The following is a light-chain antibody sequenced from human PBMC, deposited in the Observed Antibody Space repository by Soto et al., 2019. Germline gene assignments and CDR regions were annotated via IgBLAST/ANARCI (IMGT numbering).Light chain of an antibody. CDR3: QHYISFPWT. CDR1: QTISTW. Sequence: DIQVTQSPPTLSASVGDRVTITCRASQTISTWMAWYQQKPGTAPKLLIAEASRLESGVPSRFRGGGYGTEFTLTISRLQTDDVATYYCQHYISFPWTLGQGTKV. CDR2: EAS. V-gene: IGKV1-5*01. J-gene: IGKJ1*01.